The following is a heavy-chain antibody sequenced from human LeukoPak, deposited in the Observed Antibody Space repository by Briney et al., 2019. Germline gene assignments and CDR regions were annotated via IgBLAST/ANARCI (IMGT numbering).Heavy chain of an antibody. CDR3: ARGAVAAAGKRGAFDY. D-gene: IGHD6-13*01. CDR2: ISSSSSTI. CDR1: GFTFSSYS. V-gene: IGHV3-48*04. Sequence: PGGSLRLSCAASGFTFSSYSMNWVRQAPGKGLEWVSYISSSSSTIYYADSVKGRFTISRDNAKNSLYLQMNNLRAEDTAVYYCARGAVAAAGKRGAFDYWGQGTLVTVSS. J-gene: IGHJ4*02.